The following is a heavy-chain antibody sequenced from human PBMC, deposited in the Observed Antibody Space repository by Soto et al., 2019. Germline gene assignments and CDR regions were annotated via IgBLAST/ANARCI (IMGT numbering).Heavy chain of an antibody. J-gene: IGHJ4*02. V-gene: IGHV3-21*01. Sequence: GGSLRLSCAASGFTFSSYSMNWVRQAPGKGLEWVSSISSSSSYIYYADSVKGRFTISRDNAKNSLYLQMDSLRAEDTAVYYCARDMNYDKKIFDYWGQGTPVTVSS. CDR1: GFTFSSYS. CDR3: ARDMNYDKKIFDY. CDR2: ISSSSSYI. D-gene: IGHD3-22*01.